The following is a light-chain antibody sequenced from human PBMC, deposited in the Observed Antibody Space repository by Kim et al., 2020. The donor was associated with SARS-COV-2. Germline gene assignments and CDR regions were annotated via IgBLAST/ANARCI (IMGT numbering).Light chain of an antibody. CDR3: AAWDDSLNGWV. V-gene: IGLV1-44*01. CDR2: SNN. J-gene: IGLJ3*02. Sequence: ELTQPPSASGTPGQRVTISCSGSSSNIGSNTVNWYQQLPGTAPKLLIYSNNQRPSGVPDRFSGSKSGTSASLAISGLQSEDEADYYCAAWDDSLNGWVFGGGAQLTVL. CDR1: SSNIGSNT.